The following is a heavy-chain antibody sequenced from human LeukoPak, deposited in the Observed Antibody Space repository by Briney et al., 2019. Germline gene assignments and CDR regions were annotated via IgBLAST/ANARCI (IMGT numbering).Heavy chain of an antibody. CDR3: AKFPRHNVYFDY. D-gene: IGHD2-8*01. Sequence: GGSLRLSCADSGFTFSSYAMSWVRQAPGKGLEWVSAISGSGGSTYYADSVKGRFTISRDNSKNTLYLQMNSLRAEDTAVYYCAKFPRHNVYFDYWGQRTRVTVSS. CDR1: GFTFSSYA. V-gene: IGHV3-23*01. CDR2: ISGSGGST. J-gene: IGHJ4*02.